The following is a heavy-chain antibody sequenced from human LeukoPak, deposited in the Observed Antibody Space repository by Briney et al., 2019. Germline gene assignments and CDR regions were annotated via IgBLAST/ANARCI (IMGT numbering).Heavy chain of an antibody. J-gene: IGHJ6*03. CDR3: AKTLYSGSYYYYYYCMDA. V-gene: IGHV3-23*01. CDR1: GFTFSNFA. Sequence: PGGSLRLSCAASGFTFSNFAVNWVRQAPGKGLEWVSGISVGGAYTYYADSVKGWFTISRDNSKNTLYLQMNSLRAEDTAVYYCAKTLYSGSYYYYYYCMDAWGKRTTVTVSS. D-gene: IGHD1-26*01. CDR2: ISVGGAYT.